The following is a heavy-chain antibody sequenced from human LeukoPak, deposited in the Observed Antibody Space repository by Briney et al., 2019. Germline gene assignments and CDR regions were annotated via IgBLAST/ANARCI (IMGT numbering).Heavy chain of an antibody. CDR1: GFTFSNAW. CDR2: IKSKTDGGTT. D-gene: IGHD3-10*01. Sequence: KSGGSLRLSCAASGFTFSNAWMSWVRQAPGKGLEWVGRIKSKTDGGTTDYAAPVKGRFTISRDDSKNTLYLQMNSLKTEDTAVYYCTTYGSGYSWFDPWGQGTLVTVSS. CDR3: TTYGSGYSWFDP. J-gene: IGHJ5*02. V-gene: IGHV3-15*01.